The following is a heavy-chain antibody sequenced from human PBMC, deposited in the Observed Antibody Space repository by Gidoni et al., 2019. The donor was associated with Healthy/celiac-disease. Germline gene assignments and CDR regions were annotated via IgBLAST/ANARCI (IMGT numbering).Heavy chain of an antibody. Sequence: QVQLVQSGAEVKKPGASVKVSCKASGYTFTSYDINWVRQATGQGLEWMGWMNPNSGNTGYAQKFQGRVTMTRNTSISTAYMELSSLRSEDTAVYYCARASSSWKKLIYYYYGMDVWGQGTTVTVSS. CDR2: MNPNSGNT. CDR1: GYTFTSYD. V-gene: IGHV1-8*01. J-gene: IGHJ6*02. CDR3: ARASSSWKKLIYYYYGMDV. D-gene: IGHD6-13*01.